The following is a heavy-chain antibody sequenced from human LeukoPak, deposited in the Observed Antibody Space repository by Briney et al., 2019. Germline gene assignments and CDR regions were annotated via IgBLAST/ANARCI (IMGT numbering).Heavy chain of an antibody. CDR2: ISSSSSYI. CDR3: ARVKGYSYADHDAFDI. J-gene: IGHJ3*02. CDR1: GFTFSSYS. D-gene: IGHD5-18*01. Sequence: PGGSLRLSCAASGFTFSSYSMNWVRQAPGKGLEWVSSISSSSSYIYYADSVKGRFTISRDNAKNSLYLQMNSLRAEDTAVYYCARVKGYSYADHDAFDIWGQGTMVTVSS. V-gene: IGHV3-21*01.